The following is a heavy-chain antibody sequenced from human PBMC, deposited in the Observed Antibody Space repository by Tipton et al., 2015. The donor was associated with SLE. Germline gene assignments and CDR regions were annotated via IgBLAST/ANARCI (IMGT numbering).Heavy chain of an antibody. J-gene: IGHJ2*01. CDR3: AREFLNPVTTVHYYFDL. V-gene: IGHV4-61*02. Sequence: LRLSCTVSGDSISSGSHYWSWIRQPAGKGLEWLGLIHTSGSTYYNPSLTSRVTMSLDTSKNHFSLKLISVTAADTAVYYCAREFLNPVTTVHYYFDLWGRGTLVTVSS. CDR2: IHTSGST. D-gene: IGHD4-11*01. CDR1: GDSISSGSHY.